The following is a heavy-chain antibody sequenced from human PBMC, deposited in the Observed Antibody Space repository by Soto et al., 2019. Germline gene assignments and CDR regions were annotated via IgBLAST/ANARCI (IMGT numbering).Heavy chain of an antibody. CDR1: VFSFSDFY. CDR3: ARDRGP. CDR2: INGGGGYT. J-gene: IGHJ5*02. D-gene: IGHD3-10*01. Sequence: GALRLSCATSVFSFSDFYMSWIRQAPGKGPEWLSYINGGGGYTDYADSVKGRFTISRDNAKNSLYLQMNSLGVEDTAVYYCARDRGPWGQGTLVTVSS. V-gene: IGHV3-11*06.